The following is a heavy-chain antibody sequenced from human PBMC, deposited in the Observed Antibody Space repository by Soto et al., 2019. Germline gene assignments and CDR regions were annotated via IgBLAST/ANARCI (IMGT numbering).Heavy chain of an antibody. CDR2: ISGSGISS. V-gene: IGHV3-23*01. D-gene: IGHD2-2*01. Sequence: EVQLLESGGGLIQPGGSLRLSCVASGFTFSDYAMSWVRQAPGKGLELVSGISGSGISSHTADSVKGRFTISRDNSKNTLNLQMSSLRVEDTSVYFCAKAGVPSRKRGYFVDYWGHGTLVTVSS. CDR1: GFTFSDYA. J-gene: IGHJ4*01. CDR3: AKAGVPSRKRGYFVDY.